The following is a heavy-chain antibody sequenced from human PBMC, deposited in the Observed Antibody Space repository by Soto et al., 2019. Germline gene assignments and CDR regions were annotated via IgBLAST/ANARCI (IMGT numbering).Heavy chain of an antibody. Sequence: EVQLVESGGGLVQPGGSLRLSCAASGFTFNAYWMTWVRQAPGKGLEWVANMNRDGTEKNYVDSVKGRFTVSRDNAKNSLHLQMYSLRAEDTAVYYCVRDRTEYGSYGSSYYDVFDIWGQGTKVTVSS. J-gene: IGHJ3*02. CDR1: GFTFNAYW. CDR2: MNRDGTEK. D-gene: IGHD6-6*01. CDR3: VRDRTEYGSYGSSYYDVFDI. V-gene: IGHV3-7*05.